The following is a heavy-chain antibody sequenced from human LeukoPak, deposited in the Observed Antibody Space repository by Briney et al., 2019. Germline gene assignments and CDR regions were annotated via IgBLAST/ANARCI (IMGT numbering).Heavy chain of an antibody. D-gene: IGHD2-15*01. CDR2: IKQDGSEK. V-gene: IGHV3-7*01. CDR3: ARAVYCSGGSCYMSYPYYYYYMDV. CDR1: GFTFSSYW. Sequence: GGSLRLSCAASGFTFSSYWMTWVRQAPGKGLEWVANIKQDGSEKYYVDSVKGRFTISRDNAKNSLYLQMNSLRAEDTAVYYCARAVYCSGGSCYMSYPYYYYYMDVWGKGTTVTLSS. J-gene: IGHJ6*03.